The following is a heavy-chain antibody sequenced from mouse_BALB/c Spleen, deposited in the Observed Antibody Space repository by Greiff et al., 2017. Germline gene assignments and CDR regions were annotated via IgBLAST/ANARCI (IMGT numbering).Heavy chain of an antibody. D-gene: IGHD2-10*02. J-gene: IGHJ4*01. CDR1: GFTFSSYG. CDR2: ISSGGSYT. Sequence: EVKLVESGGDLVKPGGSLKLSCAASGFTFSSYGMSWVRQTPDKRLEWVATISSGGSYTYYPDSVKGRFTISRDNAKNTLYLQMSSLKSEDTAMYYCTRDRGEYGNYNYAMDYWGQGTSVTVSS. V-gene: IGHV5-6*01. CDR3: TRDRGEYGNYNYAMDY.